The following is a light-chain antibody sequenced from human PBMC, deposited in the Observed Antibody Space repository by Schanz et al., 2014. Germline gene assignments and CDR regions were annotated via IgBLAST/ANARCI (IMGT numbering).Light chain of an antibody. J-gene: IGLJ3*02. V-gene: IGLV2-8*01. CDR2: EVS. CDR1: SSDVGGYNY. CDR3: SSSTGSSTLGL. Sequence: QSALTQPPSASGSPGQSVTISCTGTSSDVGGYNYVSWYQQHPGKAPKLMIYEVSKRPSGVPDRFSGSKSANTASLTVSGLQTDDEADYYCSSSTGSSTLGLFGGGTKLTVL.